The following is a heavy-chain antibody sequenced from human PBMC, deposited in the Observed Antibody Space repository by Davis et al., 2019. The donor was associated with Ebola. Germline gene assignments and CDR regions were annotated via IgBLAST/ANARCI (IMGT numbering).Heavy chain of an antibody. Sequence: PGGSLRLSCAASGFTFSSYGMHWVRQAPGKGLEWVAVISYDGSNKYYADSVKGRFTISRDNSKNTLYLQMNSLRAEDTAVYYCAKGGDILTGYYSVDYWGQGTLVTVSS. D-gene: IGHD3-9*01. CDR3: AKGGDILTGYYSVDY. V-gene: IGHV3-30*18. CDR2: ISYDGSNK. J-gene: IGHJ4*02. CDR1: GFTFSSYG.